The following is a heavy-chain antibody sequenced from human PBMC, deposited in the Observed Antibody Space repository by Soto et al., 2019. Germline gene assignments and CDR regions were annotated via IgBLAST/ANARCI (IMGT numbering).Heavy chain of an antibody. D-gene: IGHD2-8*02. Sequence: GGSLRLSYAASGFTFDDYAMHWVRQAPGKGLEWVSGISWNSGRIDYADSVKGQFAISRDNAKNSLYLQMNRLRDEDTAIDYGAKWSGLVDDAFDIWGQRTMVTVSS. V-gene: IGHV3-9*01. CDR1: GFTFDDYA. CDR3: AKWSGLVDDAFDI. CDR2: ISWNSGRI. J-gene: IGHJ3*02.